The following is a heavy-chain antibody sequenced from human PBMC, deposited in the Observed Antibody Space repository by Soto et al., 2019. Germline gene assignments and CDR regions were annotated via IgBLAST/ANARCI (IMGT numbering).Heavy chain of an antibody. Sequence: PSETLSLTCAVYGGSFSGYYWSWIRQPPGKGLEWIGEINHSGSTNYNPSLKSRVTISVDTSKNQFSLKLSSVTAADTAVYYCARSPLTIFGVVPTRYFDYWGQGTLVTLSS. J-gene: IGHJ4*02. CDR2: INHSGST. D-gene: IGHD3-3*01. V-gene: IGHV4-34*01. CDR1: GGSFSGYY. CDR3: ARSPLTIFGVVPTRYFDY.